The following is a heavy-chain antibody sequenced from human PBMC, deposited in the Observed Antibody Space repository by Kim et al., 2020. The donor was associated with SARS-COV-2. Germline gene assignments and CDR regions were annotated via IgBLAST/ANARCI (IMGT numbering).Heavy chain of an antibody. Sequence: KYSNNFQGRVTITRDTSANIVYMEVSRLRSEDTAVYYCARGVPAGLGWFDPWGQGTRVTVSS. V-gene: IGHV1-3*01. CDR3: ARGVPAGLGWFDP. D-gene: IGHD3-9*01. J-gene: IGHJ5*02.